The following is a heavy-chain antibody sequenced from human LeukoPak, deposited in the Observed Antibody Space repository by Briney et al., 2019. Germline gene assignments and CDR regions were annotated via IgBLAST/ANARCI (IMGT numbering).Heavy chain of an antibody. J-gene: IGHJ4*02. CDR3: ARGRVYCSSTSCPNFDY. Sequence: GGSLRLSCAASGFTFSSYAMHWVRQAPGKGLEWVAVISYDGSNKYYADSVKGRFTISRDNSKNTLYLQMNSLRAEDTAVYYCARGRVYCSSTSCPNFDYWGQGTLVTVSS. CDR2: ISYDGSNK. CDR1: GFTFSSYA. D-gene: IGHD2-2*01. V-gene: IGHV3-30*01.